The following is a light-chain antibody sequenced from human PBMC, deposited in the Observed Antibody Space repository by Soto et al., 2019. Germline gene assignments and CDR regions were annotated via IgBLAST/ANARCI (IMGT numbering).Light chain of an antibody. Sequence: HWTQSPSSLSASVGDRFTITCRASQGISSNLAWYQQKPGRAPKLLIFGASTLQSGIPSRFSGSGSGTDFTLTISSLQPEDFATYFCQKLNAYPPWTFGQGTKVDI. CDR2: GAS. V-gene: IGKV1-9*01. CDR3: QKLNAYPPWT. CDR1: QGISSN. J-gene: IGKJ1*01.